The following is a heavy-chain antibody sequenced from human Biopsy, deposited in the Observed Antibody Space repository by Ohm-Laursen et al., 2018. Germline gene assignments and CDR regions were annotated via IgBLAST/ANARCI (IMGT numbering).Heavy chain of an antibody. Sequence: GTLSLTCTVSGGSASSNVHYWAWIRQPPGKGLECIGTVFHSGITFYNLSLKSRVTISIDTSKNQFSLNLSSVTAADTAVYYCARHPTGFWFDPWGQGTLVTVSS. CDR2: VFHSGIT. CDR3: ARHPTGFWFDP. CDR1: GGSASSNVHY. J-gene: IGHJ5*02. V-gene: IGHV4-39*01.